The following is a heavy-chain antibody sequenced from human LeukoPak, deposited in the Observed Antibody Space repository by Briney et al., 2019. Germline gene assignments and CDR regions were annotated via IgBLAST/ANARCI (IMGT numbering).Heavy chain of an antibody. CDR2: INHSGST. CDR1: GGSFSGYY. J-gene: IGHJ6*02. CDR3: ARVRMVRGVITYYYYGMDV. Sequence: SSETLSLTCAVYGGSFSGYYWSWIRQPPGKGLEWIGEINHSGSTNYNPSLKSRVTISVDTSKNQFSLKLSSVTAADTAVYYRARVRMVRGVITYYYYGMDVWGQGTTVTVSS. D-gene: IGHD3-10*01. V-gene: IGHV4-34*01.